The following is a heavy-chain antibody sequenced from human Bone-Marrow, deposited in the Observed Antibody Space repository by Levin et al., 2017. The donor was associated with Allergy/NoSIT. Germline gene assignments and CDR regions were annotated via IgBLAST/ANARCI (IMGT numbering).Heavy chain of an antibody. J-gene: IGHJ5*02. V-gene: IGHV1-2*06. CDR1: GYTFTGYY. CDR3: ARDRRVVYTPMGGWLDP. Sequence: PGESLKISCQASGYTFTGYYIHWLRQAPGQGLEWMGRMNPKSGGTNFAQKFQGRVTITRDTSIDTAYMELISLRSDDTAVYYCARDRRVVYTPMGGWLDPWGQGTLVTVSS. CDR2: MNPKSGGT. D-gene: IGHD2-8*02.